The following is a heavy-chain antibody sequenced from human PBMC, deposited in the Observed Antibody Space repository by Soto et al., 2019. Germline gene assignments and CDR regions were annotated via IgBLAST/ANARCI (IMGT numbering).Heavy chain of an antibody. J-gene: IGHJ4*02. V-gene: IGHV3-23*01. D-gene: IGHD3-22*01. CDR1: GFTFSSYA. CDR2: ISGSGGST. CDR3: AKDGPVGTFTMIVVVIRGYFDY. Sequence: GGSLRLSCAASGFTFSSYAMSWVRQAPGKGLEWVSAISGSGGSTYYVDSVKGRFTISRDNSKNTLYLQMNSLRAEDTAVYYCAKDGPVGTFTMIVVVIRGYFDYWGQGTLVTVSS.